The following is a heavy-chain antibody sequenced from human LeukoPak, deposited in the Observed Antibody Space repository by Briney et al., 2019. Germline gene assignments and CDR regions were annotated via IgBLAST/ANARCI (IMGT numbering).Heavy chain of an antibody. Sequence: ASVKVSCKASGYTFTDYDIHWVRQAPGRGLEWMGRINANSGGTKYAQRFQGRVFMNRDTSISTVYMELTSLTSDDTAVYYCARDRLAVAGRGGWGQGTLVTVSS. CDR2: INANSGGT. CDR3: ARDRLAVAGRGG. V-gene: IGHV1-2*06. CDR1: GYTFTDYD. J-gene: IGHJ4*02. D-gene: IGHD6-13*01.